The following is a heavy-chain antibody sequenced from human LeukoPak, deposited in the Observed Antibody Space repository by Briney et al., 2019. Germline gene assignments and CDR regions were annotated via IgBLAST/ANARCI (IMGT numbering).Heavy chain of an antibody. CDR2: IYSGGST. D-gene: IGHD6-19*01. CDR1: GFTFSSYA. J-gene: IGHJ3*02. Sequence: PGGSLRLSCAASGFTFSSYAMSWVRQAPGKGLEWVSVIYSGGSTYYADSVKGRFTISRDNSKNTLYLQMNSLRAEDTAVYYCARDRMGDEAHSSGDFDAFDIWGQGTMVTVSS. CDR3: ARDRMGDEAHSSGDFDAFDI. V-gene: IGHV3-53*01.